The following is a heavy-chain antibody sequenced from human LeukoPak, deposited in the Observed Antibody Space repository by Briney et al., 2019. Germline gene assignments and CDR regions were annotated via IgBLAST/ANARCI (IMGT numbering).Heavy chain of an antibody. D-gene: IGHD2-15*01. V-gene: IGHV4-59*08. CDR2: IHYSGST. Sequence: SETLSLTCTVSGGFISTYYWSWIRQSPGKGLEWIGDIHYSGSTKYNPSLKSRVTISVDTSKNCFSLKLTSVTAADTAVYYCARRFCSGGTCPWGFDSWGQGTLLIVSS. J-gene: IGHJ4*02. CDR3: ARRFCSGGTCPWGFDS. CDR1: GGFISTYY.